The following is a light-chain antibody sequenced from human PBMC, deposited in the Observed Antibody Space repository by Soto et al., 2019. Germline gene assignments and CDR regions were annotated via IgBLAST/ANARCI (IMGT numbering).Light chain of an antibody. Sequence: QSVLTQPPSASGTPGQRVTISCSGSSSNIGSNPVNWYHQLPGTAPKLLIYSNNQRPSGVPDRFSGSKSGTSASLVISGLQSEDEADYYCAAWDDGLNALVFGGGTKLTVL. J-gene: IGLJ2*01. CDR2: SNN. V-gene: IGLV1-44*01. CDR3: AAWDDGLNALV. CDR1: SSNIGSNP.